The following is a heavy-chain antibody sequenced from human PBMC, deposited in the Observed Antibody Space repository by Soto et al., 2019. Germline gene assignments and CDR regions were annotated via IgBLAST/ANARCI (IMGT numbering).Heavy chain of an antibody. CDR3: ARSSNPKRITMIVVVITNAFDI. D-gene: IGHD3-22*01. J-gene: IGHJ3*02. Sequence: ASVKVSCKASGYAFSSYYIQWVRQAHGQGLEWMGVINPNGGSTSYAQNFQGRVTMTRDTSTSTVYMELSSLRSEDTALYYCARSSNPKRITMIVVVITNAFDIWGQGTMVTVSS. CDR2: INPNGGST. V-gene: IGHV1-46*01. CDR1: GYAFSSYY.